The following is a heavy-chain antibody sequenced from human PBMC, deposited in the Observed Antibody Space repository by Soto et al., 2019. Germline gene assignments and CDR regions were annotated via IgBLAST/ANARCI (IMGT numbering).Heavy chain of an antibody. J-gene: IGHJ4*02. Sequence: QLQLQESGSGLVKPSQTLSLTCAVSGGSINTATHSWSWIRQPPGKGLEWIGYIYHSGSTYYNPSVKSRVTISIDSSSNQFALRLGSVTAADAAVYYCARGGGVPTTGDDYWGQGILVTVSS. CDR3: ARGGGVPTTGDDY. CDR2: IYHSGST. D-gene: IGHD3-16*01. V-gene: IGHV4-30-2*01. CDR1: GGSINTATHS.